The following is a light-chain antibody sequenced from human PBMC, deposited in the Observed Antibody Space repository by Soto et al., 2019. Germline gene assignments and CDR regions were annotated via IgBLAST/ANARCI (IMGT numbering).Light chain of an antibody. Sequence: DIQMTQSPSSVSASVGDRVTITCRASQDISSWLAWYQQNPGKAPKLLIYAASSLQSGVPSRFSGSGSGTDFTLTISSLQPEDFATYSCQQANSFPPTFGQGPKVEIK. CDR3: QQANSFPPT. CDR2: AAS. J-gene: IGKJ1*01. CDR1: QDISSW. V-gene: IGKV1-12*01.